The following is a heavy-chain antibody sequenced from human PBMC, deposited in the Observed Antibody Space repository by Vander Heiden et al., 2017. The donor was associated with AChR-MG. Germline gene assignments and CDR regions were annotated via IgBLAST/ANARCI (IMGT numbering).Heavy chain of an antibody. D-gene: IGHD6-13*01. CDR2: INHSGST. CDR3: AREGSIAAAGPRWFDP. CDR1: GGSFSGYY. J-gene: IGHJ5*02. V-gene: IGHV4-34*01. Sequence: QVQLQQWGAGLLKPSETLSLTCAVYGGSFSGYYWSWIRQPPRKGLEWIGEINHSGSTNYNPSLKSRVTISVDTSKNQFSLKLSSVTAADTAVYYCAREGSIAAAGPRWFDPWGQGTLVTVSS.